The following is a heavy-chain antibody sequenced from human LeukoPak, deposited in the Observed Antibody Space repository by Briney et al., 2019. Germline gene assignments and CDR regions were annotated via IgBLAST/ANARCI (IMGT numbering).Heavy chain of an antibody. CDR2: VWSDGTNK. V-gene: IGHV3-33*03. D-gene: IGHD1-26*01. CDR1: GFTFSSYG. CDR3: AKDRASGFQDY. Sequence: PGRSLRLSCAASGFTFSSYGMHWVRQVPGKGLEWVALVWSDGTNKYYVDSVKGRFTISRDQSKNTVSLQMNSLRAEDTAVYYCAKDRASGFQDYWGQGIPVTVSS. J-gene: IGHJ4*02.